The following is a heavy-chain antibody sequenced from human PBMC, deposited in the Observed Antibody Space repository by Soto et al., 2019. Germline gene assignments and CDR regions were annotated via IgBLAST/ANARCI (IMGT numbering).Heavy chain of an antibody. CDR2: IKSKTDGGTT. CDR1: GFTFSNAW. J-gene: IGHJ6*03. CDR3: TTSYDFLSGPLFPRMDV. Sequence: EVQLVESGGGLVKPGGSLRLSCAASGFTFSNAWMSWVRQAPGKGLEWVGRIKSKTDGGTTDYAAPVKGRFTISSDDSKNTLYLQMNSLKTEDTAVYYCTTSYDFLSGPLFPRMDVWGKGTTVTVSS. V-gene: IGHV3-15*01. D-gene: IGHD3-3*01.